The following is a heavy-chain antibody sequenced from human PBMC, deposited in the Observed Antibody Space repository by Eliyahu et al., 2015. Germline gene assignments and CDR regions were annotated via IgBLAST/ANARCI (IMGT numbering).Heavy chain of an antibody. J-gene: IGHJ4*02. Sequence: QVQLQESGPGLLKPSQTLSXTCTVSGGSISXGGYYWSWIRQHPGKGLEWIGNIYYSGRTYYNPSLKSRVTISVDTSKNQFSLKLSSVTAADTAVYYCARSLIAVTGTPFDYWGQGTLVTVSS. V-gene: IGHV4-31*03. D-gene: IGHD6-19*01. CDR3: ARSLIAVTGTPFDY. CDR1: GGSISXGGYY. CDR2: IYYSGRT.